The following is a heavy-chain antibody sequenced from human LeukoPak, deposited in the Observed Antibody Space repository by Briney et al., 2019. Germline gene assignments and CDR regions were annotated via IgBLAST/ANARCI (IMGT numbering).Heavy chain of an antibody. J-gene: IGHJ4*02. D-gene: IGHD1-26*01. CDR2: INPSGGST. Sequence: ASVKVSCKASGGTFSSYAISWVRQAPGQGLEWMGIINPSGGSTSYAQKFQGRVTMTRDTSTSTVYMELSSLRSEDTAVYYCARNSGSYSSNLSGYWGQGTLVTVSS. CDR1: GGTFSSYA. V-gene: IGHV1-46*01. CDR3: ARNSGSYSSNLSGY.